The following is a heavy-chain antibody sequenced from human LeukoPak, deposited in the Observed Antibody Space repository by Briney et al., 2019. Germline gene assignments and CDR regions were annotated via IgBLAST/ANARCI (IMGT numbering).Heavy chain of an antibody. J-gene: IGHJ6*03. CDR2: INASSTYI. D-gene: IGHD5-24*01. CDR3: ARIAISSLGAYYMDV. V-gene: IGHV3-21*01. Sequence: GGSLRLSCAASGFMFTSYSMNWVRQAPGKGLEWVSSINASSTYIFYGDSVKGRFTLSRANARSSLYLQMNGLRAEDTAVYYCARIAISSLGAYYMDVWGKGTTVTVSS. CDR1: GFMFTSYS.